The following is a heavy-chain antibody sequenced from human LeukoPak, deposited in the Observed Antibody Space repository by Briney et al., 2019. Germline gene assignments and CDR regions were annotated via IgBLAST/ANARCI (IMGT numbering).Heavy chain of an antibody. CDR2: INPTGGST. J-gene: IGHJ4*02. D-gene: IGHD6-6*01. V-gene: IGHV1-46*01. CDR3: ARTAARRFDY. Sequence: ASVKVSCKASGYTFTSYGISWVRQAPGQGLEWMGIINPTGGSTTYAQKFQGRVTMTRDTSTSTVYMELSSLRSDDTAVYYCARTAARRFDYWGQGTLVTVYS. CDR1: GYTFTSYG.